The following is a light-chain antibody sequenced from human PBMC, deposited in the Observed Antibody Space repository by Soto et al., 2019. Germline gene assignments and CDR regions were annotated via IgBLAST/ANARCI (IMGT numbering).Light chain of an antibody. Sequence: EIVLTQSPGTLSLSPGEIATLSCMASQSVSSSYLAWYQQKPGQAPRLLIYDASNRATGIPARFSGSGSGTDFTLTISSLEPEDFAVYYCQQRSNWPWTFGQGTKVDIK. V-gene: IGKV3-11*01. CDR2: DAS. CDR3: QQRSNWPWT. CDR1: QSVSSSY. J-gene: IGKJ1*01.